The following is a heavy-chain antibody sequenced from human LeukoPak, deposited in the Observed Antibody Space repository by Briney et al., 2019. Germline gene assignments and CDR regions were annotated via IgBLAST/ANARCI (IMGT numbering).Heavy chain of an antibody. J-gene: IGHJ6*03. Sequence: GASVKVSCKASGYTFTSYGINWVRQAPGQGLEWMGWISAYNGDTNYAQKLQGRVTMTTDTSTSTAYMEWRSLRADDAAVYYCARGGTMETYYYYYMDVWGKGTTVTISS. CDR1: GYTFTSYG. CDR2: ISAYNGDT. V-gene: IGHV1-18*01. D-gene: IGHD4/OR15-4a*01. CDR3: ARGGTMETYYYYYMDV.